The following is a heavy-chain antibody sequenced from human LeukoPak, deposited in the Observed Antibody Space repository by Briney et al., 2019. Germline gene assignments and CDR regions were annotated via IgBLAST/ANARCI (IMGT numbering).Heavy chain of an antibody. Sequence: PGGSLRLSCAASGFTFSSYGMHWVRQAPGKGLEWVAFIRYDGSNKYYADSVKGRFTISRDNSKNTLYLQMNSLRAEDTAVYYCAKVGRSGSYSGAGDLDYWGQGTLVTVSS. CDR1: GFTFSSYG. CDR2: IRYDGSNK. V-gene: IGHV3-30*02. CDR3: AKVGRSGSYSGAGDLDY. J-gene: IGHJ4*02. D-gene: IGHD1-26*01.